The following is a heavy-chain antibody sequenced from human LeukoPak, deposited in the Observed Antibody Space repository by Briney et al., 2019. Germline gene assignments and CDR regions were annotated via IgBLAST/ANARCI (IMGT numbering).Heavy chain of an antibody. CDR3: ATNHDYGDLNYFDY. Sequence: PGGSLRLSCAVSGATVSSNYMSWVRQAPGKGLEWVSVIYSGGSTYYADSVKGRFTISRDNSKNTLYLQMNSLRAEDTAVYYCATNHDYGDLNYFDYWGQGTLVTVSS. CDR2: IYSGGST. D-gene: IGHD4-17*01. CDR1: GATVSSNY. J-gene: IGHJ4*02. V-gene: IGHV3-53*01.